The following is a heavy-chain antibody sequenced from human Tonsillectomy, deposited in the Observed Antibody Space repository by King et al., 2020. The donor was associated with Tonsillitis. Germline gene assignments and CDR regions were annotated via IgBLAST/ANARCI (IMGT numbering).Heavy chain of an antibody. CDR3: ARWRTYYDY. V-gene: IGHV4-59*01. CDR1: GGSISSYY. D-gene: IGHD3-3*01. J-gene: IGHJ4*02. Sequence: QLQESGPRLVKPSETLSLTCTVSGGSISSYYWSWIRPPPGKGLEWIGNVFYSGSTSYNASLKSRVTISVDTSKNQFSLKLSSVIAADTAVYYCARWRTYYDYWGQGTLVTVSS. CDR2: VFYSGST.